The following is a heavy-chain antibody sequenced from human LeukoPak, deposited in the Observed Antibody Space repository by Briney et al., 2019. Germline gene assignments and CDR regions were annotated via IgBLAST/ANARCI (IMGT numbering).Heavy chain of an antibody. CDR1: GFTFSSYW. J-gene: IGHJ4*02. V-gene: IGHV4-34*01. Sequence: GSLRLSCAASGFTFSSYWMSWVRQPPGKGLEWIGEINHSGSTNYNPSLKSRVTISVDTSKNQFSLKLSSVTAADTAVYYCARGPQYYYDSSGYRDYWGQGTLVTVAS. D-gene: IGHD3-22*01. CDR2: INHSGST. CDR3: ARGPQYYYDSSGYRDY.